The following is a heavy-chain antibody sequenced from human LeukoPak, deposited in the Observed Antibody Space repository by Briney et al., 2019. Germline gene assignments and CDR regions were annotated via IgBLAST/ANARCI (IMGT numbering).Heavy chain of an antibody. CDR3: ARDKAAAGTYWFDP. J-gene: IGHJ5*02. Sequence: GGSLRLSCAASGFTFSSYAMHWVRQAPGKGLEYVSAISSNGGSTYYADSVKGRFTISRDNSKNTLYLQMGSLRAEDMAVYYCARDKAAAGTYWFDPWGQGTLVTVSS. CDR2: ISSNGGST. D-gene: IGHD6-13*01. V-gene: IGHV3-64*02. CDR1: GFTFSSYA.